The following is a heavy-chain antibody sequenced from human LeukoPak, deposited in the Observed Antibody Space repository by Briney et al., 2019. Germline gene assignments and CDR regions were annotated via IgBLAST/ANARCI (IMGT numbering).Heavy chain of an antibody. Sequence: SETLSLTCTVSGGSISNYYWSWIRQPPGKGLEWIGYIYYSGSTNYNPSLKSRVTISVDTSKNQFSLKLSSVTAADTAVYYCGAQLWLRRIDYWGQGTLVTVSS. D-gene: IGHD5-18*01. CDR3: GAQLWLRRIDY. J-gene: IGHJ4*02. CDR2: IYYSGST. CDR1: GGSISNYY. V-gene: IGHV4-59*08.